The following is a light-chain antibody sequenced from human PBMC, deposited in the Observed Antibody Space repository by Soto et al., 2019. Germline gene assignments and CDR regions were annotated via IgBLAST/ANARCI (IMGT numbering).Light chain of an antibody. V-gene: IGLV1-40*01. CDR2: GNS. CDR3: QSYDSSLSGYV. Sequence: QSVLTQPPSASGTPGQRVTISCSGSSSNIGAGYDVHWYQQLPGTAPKLLIYGNSNRPSGVPDRFSGSKSGTSAPLAITGLQAEDEADYYCQSYDSSLSGYVFGTGTKLTVL. CDR1: SSNIGAGYD. J-gene: IGLJ1*01.